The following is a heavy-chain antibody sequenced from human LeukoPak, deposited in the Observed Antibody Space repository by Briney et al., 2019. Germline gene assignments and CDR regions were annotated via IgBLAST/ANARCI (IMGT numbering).Heavy chain of an antibody. Sequence: PSETLSLTCTVSGASISTNNYYWGWTRQPPGKGLEWIGSTYFGGDTYYNPSLKSRVTMSVDTSKNHFSLKLTSVAAADTAVYYCARGRSLGGNLVDYWGQGTLVTVSS. D-gene: IGHD4-23*01. CDR3: ARGRSLGGNLVDY. V-gene: IGHV4-39*07. J-gene: IGHJ4*02. CDR1: GASISTNNYY. CDR2: TYFGGDT.